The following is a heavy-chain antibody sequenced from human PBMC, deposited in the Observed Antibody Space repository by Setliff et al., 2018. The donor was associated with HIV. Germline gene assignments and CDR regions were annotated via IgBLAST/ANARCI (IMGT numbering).Heavy chain of an antibody. CDR1: GGSISSTSYY. J-gene: IGHJ4*02. CDR3: ARRFEQWLAFDY. D-gene: IGHD6-19*01. Sequence: SETLSLTCTASGGSISSTSYYWGWIRQPPGKGLEWIGNIYYSGGTDYHPSLKSRVTISVDTSKNQFSLKLGSVTAADTAVYFCARRFEQWLAFDYWGQGTLVTVSS. CDR2: IYYSGGT. V-gene: IGHV4-39*01.